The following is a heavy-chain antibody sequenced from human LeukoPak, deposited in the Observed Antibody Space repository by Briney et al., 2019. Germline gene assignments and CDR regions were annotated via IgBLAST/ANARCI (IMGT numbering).Heavy chain of an antibody. J-gene: IGHJ4*02. D-gene: IGHD1-26*01. Sequence: ASVKVSCKASGYTFTGYYMHWVRQAPGQGLEWMGWINPNSGGTNYAQKFQGWVTMTRDTSISTAYMELSRLRFDDTAVYYCARGNGIVGTTGLDYWGQGTLVTVSS. CDR2: INPNSGGT. CDR1: GYTFTGYY. V-gene: IGHV1-2*04. CDR3: ARGNGIVGTTGLDY.